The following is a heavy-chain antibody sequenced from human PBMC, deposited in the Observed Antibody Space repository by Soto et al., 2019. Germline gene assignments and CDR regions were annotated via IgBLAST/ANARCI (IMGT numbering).Heavy chain of an antibody. CDR1: GGSISSYY. J-gene: IGHJ6*02. V-gene: IGHV4-59*12. D-gene: IGHD4-17*01. Sequence: SETLSLTCTVSGGSISSYYWSWIRQPPGKGLEWIGYIYYSGSTNYNPSLKSRVTISVDTSKNQFSLKLSSVTAADTAVYYCARFKSDYAYYYYGMDVWGQGTTVTVSS. CDR2: IYYSGST. CDR3: ARFKSDYAYYYYGMDV.